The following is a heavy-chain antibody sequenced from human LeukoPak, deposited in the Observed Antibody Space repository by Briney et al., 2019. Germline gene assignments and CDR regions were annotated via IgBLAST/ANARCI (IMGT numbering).Heavy chain of an antibody. CDR3: AREKIGYYDGSGRGWFDP. Sequence: SETLSLTCTVSGGSISSSSYSWGWIRQPAGKGLEWIGRVYTSGSTNYNPSLKSRVTISVDTSKKQFSLKLSSVTAADTAVYYCAREKIGYYDGSGRGWFDPWGQGTLVTVSS. D-gene: IGHD3-22*01. J-gene: IGHJ5*02. CDR2: VYTSGST. V-gene: IGHV4-61*02. CDR1: GGSISSSSYS.